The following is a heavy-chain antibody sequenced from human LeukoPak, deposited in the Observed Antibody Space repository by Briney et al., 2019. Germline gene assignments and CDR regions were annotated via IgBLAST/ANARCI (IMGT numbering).Heavy chain of an antibody. CDR2: ISTDGYTT. J-gene: IGHJ4*02. CDR1: GLAFSAYK. Sequence: GSMRLSCAASGLAFSAYKMHWVRQAPRKGLVWVSRISTDGYTTDYADFVQGRFTASRDNTKNTWSLEMNSLRAEDTAVYYCVVGGSPGYWGQGALVTVSS. D-gene: IGHD2-15*01. CDR3: VVGGSPGY. V-gene: IGHV3-74*01.